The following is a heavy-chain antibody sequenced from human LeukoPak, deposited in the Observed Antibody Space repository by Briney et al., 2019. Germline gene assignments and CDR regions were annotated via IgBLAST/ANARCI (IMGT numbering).Heavy chain of an antibody. CDR3: ARDRELNPFDY. CDR2: KFHSGNT. D-gene: IGHD1-26*01. V-gene: IGHV4-38-2*02. Sequence: SETLSLTCTVSGYFISSGYYWGWIRQSPGKGLEWIGTKFHSGNTYYNPSLKSRVTISVDRSKNQFSLKLSSVTAADTAVYYCARDRELNPFDYWGQGTLVTVSS. CDR1: GYFISSGYY. J-gene: IGHJ4*02.